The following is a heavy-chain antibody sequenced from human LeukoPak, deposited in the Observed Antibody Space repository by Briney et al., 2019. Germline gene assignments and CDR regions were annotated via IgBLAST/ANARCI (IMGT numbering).Heavy chain of an antibody. Sequence: SVKVSCKASGFTSTGSTLQWVRQARGQHLEWIAWIVVGSGNTNYAQKFQERLILTRDMATRTVYMELSSLSFEDTAVYYCAAGWDLQIFAALDFWGQGTMVTVSS. V-gene: IGHV1-58*01. CDR3: AAGWDLQIFAALDF. CDR2: IVVGSGNT. CDR1: GFTSTGST. D-gene: IGHD1-26*01. J-gene: IGHJ3*01.